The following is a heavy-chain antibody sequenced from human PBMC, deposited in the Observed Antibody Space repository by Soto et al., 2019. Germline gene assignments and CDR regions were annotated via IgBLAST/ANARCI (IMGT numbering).Heavy chain of an antibody. CDR1: GYTFTSYA. CDR3: ARGLYCSGGSCLGYYYYYMDV. V-gene: IGHV1-3*01. D-gene: IGHD2-15*01. CDR2: INAGNGNT. J-gene: IGHJ6*03. Sequence: ASVKVSCKASGYTFTSYAMHWVRQAPGQRLEWMGWINAGNGNTKYSQKFQGRVTITRDTSASTAYMELSSLRSEDTAVYYCARGLYCSGGSCLGYYYYYMDVSGKGTTVTVPS.